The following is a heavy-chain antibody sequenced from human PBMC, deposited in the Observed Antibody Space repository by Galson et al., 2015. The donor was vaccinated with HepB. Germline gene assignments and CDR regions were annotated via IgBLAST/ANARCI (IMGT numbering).Heavy chain of an antibody. D-gene: IGHD2-15*01. J-gene: IGHJ6*02. V-gene: IGHV1-69*13. Sequence: SVKVSCKASGGTFSSYAISWVRQAPGQGLEWMGGIIPIFGTANYAQKFQGRVTITADESTSTAYMELSSLRSEDTAVYYCARSPLQLGYCSGGSCYSGDGMDVWGQGTTVTVSS. CDR2: IIPIFGTA. CDR3: ARSPLQLGYCSGGSCYSGDGMDV. CDR1: GGTFSSYA.